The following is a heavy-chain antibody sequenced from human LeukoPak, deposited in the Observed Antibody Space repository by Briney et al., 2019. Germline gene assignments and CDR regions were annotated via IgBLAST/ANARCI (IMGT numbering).Heavy chain of an antibody. J-gene: IGHJ5*02. CDR3: AIGRYYYDSSGYYSWFDP. V-gene: IGHV4-38-2*01. Sequence: SETLSLTCAVSGYSISSGYYWGWIRQPPGKGLEWIGSIYHSGSTYYNPSLKSRVTISVDTSKNQFSLKLSSVTAADTAVYYCAIGRYYYDSSGYYSWFDPWGQGTLVTVSS. CDR1: GYSISSGYY. D-gene: IGHD3-22*01. CDR2: IYHSGST.